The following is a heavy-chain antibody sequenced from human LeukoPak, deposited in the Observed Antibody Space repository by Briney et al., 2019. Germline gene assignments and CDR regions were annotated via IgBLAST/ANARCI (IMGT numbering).Heavy chain of an antibody. V-gene: IGHV3-15*01. CDR3: TYDSSGYYHTGFDY. CDR1: GFTFSNAW. CDR2: IKSKTDGGTT. D-gene: IGHD3-22*01. J-gene: IGHJ4*02. Sequence: GGSLRLSCAASGFTFSNAWMSWVRQAPGKGLEWVGRIKSKTDGGTTDYAAPVKGRFTISRDDSKNTLYLQMNSLKTEDTAVYYCTYDSSGYYHTGFDYWGQGTLVTVSS.